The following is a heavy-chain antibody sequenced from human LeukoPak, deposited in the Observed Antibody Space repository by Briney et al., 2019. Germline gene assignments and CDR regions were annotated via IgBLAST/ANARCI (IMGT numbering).Heavy chain of an antibody. D-gene: IGHD2-15*01. CDR1: GGAISDYS. CDR2: IHYTGSS. Sequence: SETLSLTCTVCGGAISDYSWSWIRQAPGRGLQWIACIHYTGSSTQNPSLKSRVTMSEDTSKNQFSLKLTSVTAADTAVYYCARHVDIVDPAAFEIWGQGTMVTVSS. V-gene: IGHV4-59*08. CDR3: ARHVDIVDPAAFEI. J-gene: IGHJ3*02.